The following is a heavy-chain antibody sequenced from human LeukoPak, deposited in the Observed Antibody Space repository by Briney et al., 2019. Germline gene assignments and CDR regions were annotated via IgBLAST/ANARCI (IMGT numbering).Heavy chain of an antibody. Sequence: SETLSLTCTVSGGSISSDHYYWGWIRQPPGKGLEWIRSIYYSGNSYYNPSLKSRVTMSVDTSKNQFSLKVSSVTAADTAVYYCAGPAGTYWYFDLWGRGTLVTVSS. CDR2: IYYSGNS. D-gene: IGHD1-26*01. CDR1: GGSISSDHYY. J-gene: IGHJ2*01. CDR3: AGPAGTYWYFDL. V-gene: IGHV4-39*07.